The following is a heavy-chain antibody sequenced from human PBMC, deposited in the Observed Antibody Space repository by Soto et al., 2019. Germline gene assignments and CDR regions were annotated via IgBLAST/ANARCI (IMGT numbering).Heavy chain of an antibody. V-gene: IGHV4-59*03. D-gene: IGHD3-3*01. CDR2: IYYSGYTKT. CDR1: GGSTSSYY. CDR3: ATRITVFGLLIPPFDP. Sequence: PSETLSLTCTVSGGSTSSYYWSWIRQSPGKGLEWIGHIYYSGYTKTNYNPSLKSRVTMSVDTSKNQFSLRLSSVTAADTAIYYCATRITVFGLLIPPFDPWGQGTQVTVSS. J-gene: IGHJ5*02.